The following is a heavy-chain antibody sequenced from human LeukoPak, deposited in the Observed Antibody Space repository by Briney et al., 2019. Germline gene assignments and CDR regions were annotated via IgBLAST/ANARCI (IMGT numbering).Heavy chain of an antibody. CDR1: GGSISSYY. Sequence: SETLSLTCTVSGGSISSYYWSWIRQPPGKGLEWIGYIYYSGSTNYNPSLKSRVTISVDTSKNQFSLKLSSVTAADTAVYYCARGLRGDGVEHSPWGQGNLVTVSS. D-gene: IGHD2-8*01. CDR3: ARGLRGDGVEHSP. J-gene: IGHJ5*02. V-gene: IGHV4-59*01. CDR2: IYYSGST.